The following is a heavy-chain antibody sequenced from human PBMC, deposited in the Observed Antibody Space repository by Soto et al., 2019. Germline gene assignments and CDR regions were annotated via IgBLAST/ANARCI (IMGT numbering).Heavy chain of an antibody. CDR3: ARAQSIRGVIIVPYYFDY. CDR2: INHSGST. Sequence: SETLSLTCAVSGGSISSSNWWSWVRQPPGKGLEWIGEINHSGSTNYNPSLKSRVTISVDTSKNQFSLKLSSVTAADTAVYYCARAQSIRGVIIVPYYFDYWGQGTLVTVSS. D-gene: IGHD3-10*01. J-gene: IGHJ4*02. CDR1: GGSISSSNW. V-gene: IGHV4-4*02.